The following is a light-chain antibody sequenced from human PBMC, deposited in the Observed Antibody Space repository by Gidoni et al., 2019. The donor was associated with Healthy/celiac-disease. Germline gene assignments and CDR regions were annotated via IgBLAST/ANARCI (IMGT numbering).Light chain of an antibody. CDR2: YDR. J-gene: IGLJ3*02. CDR1: NIGSKS. Sequence: YVLTQPPSVSVAPGKTDRITCGGNNIGSKSVHWHQQKPGQAPVLVIHYDRDRPSGTPERYSGSNSGNTATLTISRVEAGDEADYYCQVWDSSSDNGVFGGGTKLTVL. V-gene: IGLV3-21*04. CDR3: QVWDSSSDNGV.